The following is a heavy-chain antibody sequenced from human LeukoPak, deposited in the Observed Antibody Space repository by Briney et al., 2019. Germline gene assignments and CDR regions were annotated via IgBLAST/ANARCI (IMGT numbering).Heavy chain of an antibody. CDR1: GGSISSYY. Sequence: PSETLSLTCTVSGGSISSYYWSWIRQPPGKGLEWIGYIYYSGNTNYNPSLKSRVTISVDTSKNQFSLKLSSVTAADTAVYYCARKANGDYLQSAFDIWGQGTMVTVSS. CDR2: IYYSGNT. V-gene: IGHV4-59*08. D-gene: IGHD4-17*01. J-gene: IGHJ3*02. CDR3: ARKANGDYLQSAFDI.